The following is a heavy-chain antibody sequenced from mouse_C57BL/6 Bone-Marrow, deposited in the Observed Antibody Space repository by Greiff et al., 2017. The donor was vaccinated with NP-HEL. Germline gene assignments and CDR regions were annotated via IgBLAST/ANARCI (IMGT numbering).Heavy chain of an antibody. CDR2: IWGVGST. CDR3: ASTHYGSSYGWFAY. Sequence: QVQLQQSGPGLVAPSQSLSITCTVSGFSLTSYGVDWVRQSPGKGLEWLGVIWGVGSTNYNSALKSRLSISKDNSKSQVFLKMNSLQTDDTAMYYCASTHYGSSYGWFAYWGQGTLVTVSA. D-gene: IGHD1-1*01. J-gene: IGHJ3*01. V-gene: IGHV2-6*01. CDR1: GFSLTSYG.